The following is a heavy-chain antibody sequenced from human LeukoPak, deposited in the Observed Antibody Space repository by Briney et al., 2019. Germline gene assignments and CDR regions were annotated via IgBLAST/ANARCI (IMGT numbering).Heavy chain of an antibody. CDR1: GFSLSTSGMC. CDR3: ARMGCGTVAEQI. Sequence: SGPALVKPTQPLTLTCTFSGFSLSTSGMCVSWIRQPPVKALEWLARIDWDDDTYYYTSLKTRLIISKDTSKNQVVLTMTNMDPVDTATYYCARMGCGTVAEQIWGQGTLVTVSS. D-gene: IGHD6-19*01. V-gene: IGHV2-70*11. J-gene: IGHJ4*02. CDR2: IDWDDDT.